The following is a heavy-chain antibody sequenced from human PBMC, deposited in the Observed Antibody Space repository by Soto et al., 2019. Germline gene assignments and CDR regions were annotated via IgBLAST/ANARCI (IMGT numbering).Heavy chain of an antibody. CDR2: IRSKAYGGTT. CDR3: TRVSYYDFWSGYLKYYYYYGMDV. CDR1: GFTFGDYA. Sequence: GGSLRLSCTASGFTFGDYAMSWVRQAPGKGLEWVGFIRSKAYGGTTEYAASVKGRFTISRDDSKSIAYLQMNSLKTEDTDVYYCTRVSYYDFWSGYLKYYYYYGMDVWGQGTTVTVSS. J-gene: IGHJ6*02. D-gene: IGHD3-3*01. V-gene: IGHV3-49*04.